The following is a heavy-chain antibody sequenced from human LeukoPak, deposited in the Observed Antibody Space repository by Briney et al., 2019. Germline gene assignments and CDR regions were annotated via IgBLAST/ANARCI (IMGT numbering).Heavy chain of an antibody. D-gene: IGHD2-2*01. CDR3: ASLHDIVVIPDATIDY. J-gene: IGHJ4*02. CDR2: IDSDGNIT. CDR1: GFTFSSYY. Sequence: PGGSLRLSCAASGFTFSSYYIHWVRQAPGKGLVWVSRIDSDGNITTYADSVKGRFTISRDNAKNTLYLQMNSLRAEDTAVYYCASLHDIVVIPDATIDYWGQGTLVTVSS. V-gene: IGHV3-74*01.